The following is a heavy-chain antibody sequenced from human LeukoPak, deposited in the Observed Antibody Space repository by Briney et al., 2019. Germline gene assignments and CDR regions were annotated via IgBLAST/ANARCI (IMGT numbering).Heavy chain of an antibody. CDR2: IYSGGST. V-gene: IGHV3-53*04. CDR1: GFTVSSNY. Sequence: GGSLRLSCAAPGFTVSSNYMSWVRQAPGKGLEWVSVIYSGGSTYYADSVKGRFTISRHNSKNTLYLQMNSLRAEDTAVYYCARGVTMVRGVIWHAFDIWGQGTMVTVSS. J-gene: IGHJ3*02. CDR3: ARGVTMVRGVIWHAFDI. D-gene: IGHD3-10*01.